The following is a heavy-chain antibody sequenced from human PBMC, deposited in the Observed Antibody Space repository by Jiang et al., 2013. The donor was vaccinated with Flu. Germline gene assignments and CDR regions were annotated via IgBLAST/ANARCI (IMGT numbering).Heavy chain of an antibody. CDR3: ARRASSLYDYVWGSYRFFDY. CDR2: IYYSGST. J-gene: IGHJ4*02. V-gene: IGHV4-39*07. Sequence: LLKPSETLSLTCTVSGGSISSSSYYWGWIRQPPGKGLEWIGSIYYSGSTYYNPSLKSRVTISVDTSKNQFSLKLSSVTAADTAVYYCARRASSLYDYVWGSYRFFDYWGQGTLVTVSS. CDR1: GGSISSSSYY. D-gene: IGHD3-16*02.